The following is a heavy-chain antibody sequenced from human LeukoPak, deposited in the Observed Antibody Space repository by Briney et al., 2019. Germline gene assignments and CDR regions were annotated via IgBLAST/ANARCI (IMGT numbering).Heavy chain of an antibody. V-gene: IGHV4-30-2*01. CDR2: IYNSGST. J-gene: IGHJ5*02. Sequence: PSETLSLTCTVSGGSISSGGYYWSWIRQPPGKGLEWIGYIYNSGSTYYNPSLKSRVTISVDRSKNQFSLKLSSVTAADTAVYYCARRNDYVWGSYRPWSQGTLVTVSS. CDR1: GGSISSGGYY. D-gene: IGHD3-16*02. CDR3: ARRNDYVWGSYRP.